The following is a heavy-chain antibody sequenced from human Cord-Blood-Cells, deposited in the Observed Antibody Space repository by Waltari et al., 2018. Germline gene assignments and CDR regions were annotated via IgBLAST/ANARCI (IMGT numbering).Heavy chain of an antibody. J-gene: IGHJ4*02. V-gene: IGHV4-38-2*02. CDR1: GYSISSSYY. Sequence: QVQLQESGPGLVKPSETLSLTCAVSGYSISSSYYWGWIRQPPGKGLEWIGSIYHSGSTYYNPSLKSRVTISVDTSKNQFSLKLSSVTAADTAVYYCAREGLGYCSSTSCSALDYWGQGTLVTVSS. D-gene: IGHD2-2*01. CDR3: AREGLGYCSSTSCSALDY. CDR2: IYHSGST.